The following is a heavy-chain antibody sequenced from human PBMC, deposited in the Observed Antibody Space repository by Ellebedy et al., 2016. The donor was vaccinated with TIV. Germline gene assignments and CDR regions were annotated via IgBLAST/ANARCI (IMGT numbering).Heavy chain of an antibody. CDR2: MNPNSGNT. J-gene: IGHJ5*02. D-gene: IGHD4-17*01. Sequence: AASVKVSCKASGYTFTGYYMHWVRQATGQGLEWMGWMNPNSGNTGYAQKFQGRVTMTRNTSISTAYMELSSLRSEDTAVYYCARVFTVTTVGWFDPWGQGTLVTVSS. CDR1: GYTFTGYY. CDR3: ARVFTVTTVGWFDP. V-gene: IGHV1-8*02.